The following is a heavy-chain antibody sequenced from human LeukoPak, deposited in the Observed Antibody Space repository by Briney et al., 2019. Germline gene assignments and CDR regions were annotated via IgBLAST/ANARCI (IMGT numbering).Heavy chain of an antibody. J-gene: IGHJ4*02. CDR2: ISSDGTKK. Sequence: PGRSLRPSCAASGFGFSDYGMHWVRQAPGRGLEWVAVISSDGTKKAYADSVKGRFTISRDNSENTLYLQMSSLRAEDTAVYYCAKRRDYCSGGSCYSLDYWGQGTLVTVSS. D-gene: IGHD2-15*01. CDR1: GFGFSDYG. CDR3: AKRRDYCSGGSCYSLDY. V-gene: IGHV3-30*18.